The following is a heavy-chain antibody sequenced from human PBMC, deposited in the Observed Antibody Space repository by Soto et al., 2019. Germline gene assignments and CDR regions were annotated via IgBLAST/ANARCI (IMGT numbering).Heavy chain of an antibody. Sequence: SGGSLRLSCAASGFTFSSYAMSWVRQAPGKGLEWVSAISGSGGSTYYADSVKGRFTISRDNSKNTLYLQMNSLRAEDTAVYYCARDPPYSSSSSGFDPWGQGTLVTVSS. CDR1: GFTFSSYA. D-gene: IGHD6-6*01. J-gene: IGHJ5*02. CDR3: ARDPPYSSSSSGFDP. CDR2: ISGSGGST. V-gene: IGHV3-23*01.